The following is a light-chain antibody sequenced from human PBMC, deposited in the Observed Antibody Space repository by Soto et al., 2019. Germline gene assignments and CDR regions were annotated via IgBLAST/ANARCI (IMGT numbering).Light chain of an antibody. Sequence: DKLMSQSPATLSVSPGERFTLSCRASQNIHNHMSWFLQKPGRTPRLLIYDAIIRAADVPARFSGSWSGTEFTLTINSLKSEDFAVYYCQQYDAWTLTFGGGTKVDIK. CDR3: QQYDAWTLT. J-gene: IGKJ4*01. CDR2: DAI. V-gene: IGKV3-15*01. CDR1: QNIHNH.